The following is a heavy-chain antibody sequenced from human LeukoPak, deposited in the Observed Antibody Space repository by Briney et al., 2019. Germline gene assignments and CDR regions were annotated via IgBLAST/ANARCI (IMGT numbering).Heavy chain of an antibody. Sequence: GGSLRLSCAASGFTFDDYAMHWVRQAPGKGLEWVSGISRNSGSIGYADSVKGRSTISRDNAKNSLYLQMNSLRAEDTALYYCAKGSDPYSGSPTPFDYWGQGTLVTVSS. J-gene: IGHJ4*02. V-gene: IGHV3-9*01. CDR2: ISRNSGSI. CDR3: AKGSDPYSGSPTPFDY. D-gene: IGHD1-26*01. CDR1: GFTFDDYA.